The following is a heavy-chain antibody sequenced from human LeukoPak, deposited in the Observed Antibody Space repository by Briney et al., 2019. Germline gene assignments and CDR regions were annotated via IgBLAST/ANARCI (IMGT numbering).Heavy chain of an antibody. J-gene: IGHJ4*02. D-gene: IGHD1-1*01. CDR1: GFIFSNFA. Sequence: GGSLRLSCAVSGFIFSNFAMSWVRQAPGRGLGWVSASSGSGGTTYYADSVKGRFTISRDNSKTTVYLQMSGLRVEDTAVYYCAHPGVLIPLWGQGTLVTVSS. CDR3: AHPGVLIPL. V-gene: IGHV3-23*01. CDR2: SSGSGGTT.